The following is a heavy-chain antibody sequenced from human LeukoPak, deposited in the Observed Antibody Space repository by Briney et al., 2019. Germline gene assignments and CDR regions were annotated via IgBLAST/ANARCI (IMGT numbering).Heavy chain of an antibody. CDR2: ISAQHGQT. J-gene: IGHJ4*02. D-gene: IGHD1-26*01. V-gene: IGHV1-18*01. CDR3: ARGPSGSYYLPDDY. Sequence: GASVKVSCKTSGYSENFYGITWVRQVAGQGLEWMGWISAQHGQTEYAPNSQDRVTMTTDTYTNTAYMELRSLRSDDTAVYYCARGPSGSYYLPDDYWGQGTLVTVSS. CDR1: GYSENFYG.